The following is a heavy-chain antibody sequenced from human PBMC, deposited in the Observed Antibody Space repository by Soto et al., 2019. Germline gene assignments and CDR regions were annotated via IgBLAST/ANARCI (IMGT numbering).Heavy chain of an antibody. J-gene: IGHJ4*02. D-gene: IGHD6-6*01. V-gene: IGHV4-59*01. CDR2: IYYSGST. Sequence: SETLSLTCTVSGGSISSYYWSWIRQPPGKGLEWIGYIYYSGSTNYNPSLKSRVTISVDTSKNQFSLKLSSVTAADTAVYYCARTLEYISSINSDYWGQGTPVTVSS. CDR1: GGSISSYY. CDR3: ARTLEYISSINSDY.